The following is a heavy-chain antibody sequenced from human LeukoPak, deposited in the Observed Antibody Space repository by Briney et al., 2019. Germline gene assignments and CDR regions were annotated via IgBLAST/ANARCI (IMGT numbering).Heavy chain of an antibody. CDR1: GYTFTGYY. CDR2: INPNSGGT. Sequence: GASVKVSCKASGYTFTGYYIHWVRQAPGQGLEWMGWINPNSGGTNYAQKFQGRVTMTRDTSISTAYMELSRLRSDDTAVYYCARDPTSWYSYYYMDVWGKGTTVTISS. J-gene: IGHJ6*03. D-gene: IGHD2-2*01. V-gene: IGHV1-2*02. CDR3: ARDPTSWYSYYYMDV.